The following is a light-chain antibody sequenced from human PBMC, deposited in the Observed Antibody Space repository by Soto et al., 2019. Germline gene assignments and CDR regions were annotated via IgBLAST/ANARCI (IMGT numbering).Light chain of an antibody. CDR2: DNN. V-gene: IGLV1-51*01. Sequence: QSALTQPPSVSAAPGQKVTISCSGSSANIGNNYVSWYQQLPGTAPKLLIYDNNKRPSGIPDRFSGSKSGTSATLGITGLQTGDEADYYCGTWDSSLSAYVFXTGTKLTVL. CDR3: GTWDSSLSAYV. CDR1: SANIGNNY. J-gene: IGLJ1*01.